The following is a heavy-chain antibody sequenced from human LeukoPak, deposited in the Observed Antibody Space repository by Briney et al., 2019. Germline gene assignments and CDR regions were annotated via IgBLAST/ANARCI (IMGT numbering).Heavy chain of an antibody. CDR2: ISSSSSYI. J-gene: IGHJ4*02. D-gene: IGHD4-23*01. Sequence: GGSLRLSCAASGFTFSSYEMNWVRQAPGKGLEWVSYISSSSSYIYYADSVKGRFTISRDNAKNSLYLQMNSLRAEDTAVYYCARDSGGRWSGHWVYWGQGTLVTVSS. CDR3: ARDSGGRWSGHWVY. V-gene: IGHV3-21*01. CDR1: GFTFSSYE.